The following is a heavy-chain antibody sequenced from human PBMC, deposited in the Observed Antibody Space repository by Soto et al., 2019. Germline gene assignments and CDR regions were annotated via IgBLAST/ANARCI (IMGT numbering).Heavy chain of an antibody. V-gene: IGHV1-2*02. CDR3: ARGKVGGWFGELTNYYYYGMDV. Sequence: QGLEWMGWINPNSGGTNYAQKLQGGVTMTRDTSISTAYMELSRLRSDDTAVYYCARGKVGGWFGELTNYYYYGMDVWGQRSTVTVSS. J-gene: IGHJ6*02. D-gene: IGHD3-10*01. CDR2: INPNSGGT.